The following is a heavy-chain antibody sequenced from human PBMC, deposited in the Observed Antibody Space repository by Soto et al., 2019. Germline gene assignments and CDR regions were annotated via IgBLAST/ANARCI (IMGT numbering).Heavy chain of an antibody. CDR3: ARVLQDDFWSGYYPSLYCYYGMDV. CDR2: IIPIFGTA. V-gene: IGHV1-69*13. Sequence: ASVKVSCKASGGTFSSYAISWVRQAPGQGLEWMGGIIPIFGTANYAQKFQGRVTITADESTSTAYMELSSLRSEDTAVYYCARVLQDDFWSGYYPSLYCYYGMDVWGQGTTVTVSS. D-gene: IGHD3-3*01. CDR1: GGTFSSYA. J-gene: IGHJ6*02.